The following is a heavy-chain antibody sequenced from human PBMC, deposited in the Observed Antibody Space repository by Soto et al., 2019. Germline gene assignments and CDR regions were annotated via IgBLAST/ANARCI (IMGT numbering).Heavy chain of an antibody. CDR2: IYYSGST. D-gene: IGHD3-3*01. V-gene: IGHV4-59*01. CDR3: ARRGYGPSKSEDYDYYFDY. J-gene: IGHJ4*02. Sequence: SETLSLTCTVSGGSISSYYWSWIRQPPGKGLEWIGYIYYSGSTNYNPSLKSRVTISVDTSKNQFSLKLSSVTAADTAVYYCARRGYGPSKSEDYDYYFDYWRQGTLVTVSS. CDR1: GGSISSYY.